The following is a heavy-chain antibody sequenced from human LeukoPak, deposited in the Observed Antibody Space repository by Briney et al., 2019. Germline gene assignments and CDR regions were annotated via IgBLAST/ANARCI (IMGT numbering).Heavy chain of an antibody. CDR3: ARELEVNWFDP. Sequence: GASVKVSCKASGYTFTGYYMHWVRQAPGQGLEWMGWISAYNGNTNYAQKLQGRVTMTTDTSTSTAYMELRSLRSDDTAVYYCARELEVNWFDPWGQGTLVTVSS. CDR1: GYTFTGYY. D-gene: IGHD1-26*01. J-gene: IGHJ5*02. CDR2: ISAYNGNT. V-gene: IGHV1-18*04.